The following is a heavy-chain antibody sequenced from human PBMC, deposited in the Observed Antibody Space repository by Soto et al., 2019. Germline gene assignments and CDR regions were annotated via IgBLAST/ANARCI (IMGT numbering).Heavy chain of an antibody. CDR2: IIPIFGTA. J-gene: IGHJ4*02. Sequence: QVQLVQSGAEVKKPGSSVKVSYKASGGTFSSYAISWVRQAPGQGLEWMGGIIPIFGTANYAQKFQGRVTITADESTSTAYMELSSLRSEDTAVYYCARDLSEYSSSSPLVGYWGQGTLVTVSS. V-gene: IGHV1-69*01. CDR1: GGTFSSYA. D-gene: IGHD6-6*01. CDR3: ARDLSEYSSSSPLVGY.